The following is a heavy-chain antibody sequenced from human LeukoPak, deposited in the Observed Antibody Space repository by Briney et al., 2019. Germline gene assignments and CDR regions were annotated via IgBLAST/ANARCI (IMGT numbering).Heavy chain of an antibody. J-gene: IGHJ4*02. CDR2: INHSGST. CDR1: GGSFSGYY. V-gene: IGHV4-34*01. CDR3: ARGASGSYNY. Sequence: SETLSLTCAVYGGSFSGYYWSWIRQPPGKGLEWIGEINHSGSTNYNPSLKSRVTISVDTSKNQFSLKLSSVTAADTAVYYCARGASGSYNYWGQGTLVTVSS. D-gene: IGHD1-26*01.